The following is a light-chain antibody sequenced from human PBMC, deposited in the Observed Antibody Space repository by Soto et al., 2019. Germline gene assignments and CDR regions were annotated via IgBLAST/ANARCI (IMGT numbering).Light chain of an antibody. V-gene: IGKV3-11*01. Sequence: IVMAQSPATLSVSPGERATLSCRASQSVSSYLAWYQQKPGQPPRLLIYDASNRATGIPARFSGSGSGTDFTLTISSLEPEDFAVYYCQRRSNWSTTFGQGTKVDIK. J-gene: IGKJ1*01. CDR2: DAS. CDR3: QRRSNWSTT. CDR1: QSVSSY.